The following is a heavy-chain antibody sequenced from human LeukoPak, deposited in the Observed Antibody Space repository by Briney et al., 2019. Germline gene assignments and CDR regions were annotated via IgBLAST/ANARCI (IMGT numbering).Heavy chain of an antibody. V-gene: IGHV3-23*01. CDR1: GFTFSSYA. Sequence: PGGSLRLSCAASGFTFSSYAMSWVRQAPGKGLEWVSAISGSGGSTYYADSVKGRFTISRDNSKNTLYLQMNSLRAEDTAVYYCARDHIVVVPAAINWFDPWGQGTLVTVSS. D-gene: IGHD2-2*01. J-gene: IGHJ5*02. CDR3: ARDHIVVVPAAINWFDP. CDR2: ISGSGGST.